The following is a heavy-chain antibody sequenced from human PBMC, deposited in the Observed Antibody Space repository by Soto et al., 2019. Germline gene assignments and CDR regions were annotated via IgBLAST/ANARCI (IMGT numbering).Heavy chain of an antibody. Sequence: SETLSLTCTVSGASISSSAYYWSWVRQPPGKGLEWIGYIFHSGSAYYNPSLKSRVTISVDTSKNQFSPKLTSVTAADTAVFYCARYTFGHDREYHYAMDVWGQGTTVTVSS. J-gene: IGHJ6*02. CDR1: GASISSSAYY. V-gene: IGHV4-30-4*01. CDR2: IFHSGSA. CDR3: ARYTFGHDREYHYAMDV. D-gene: IGHD3-10*02.